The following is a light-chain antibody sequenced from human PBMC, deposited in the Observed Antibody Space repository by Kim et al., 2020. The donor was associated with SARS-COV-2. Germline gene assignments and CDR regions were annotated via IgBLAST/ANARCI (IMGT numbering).Light chain of an antibody. Sequence: ASGGDRVNITCRAGRGISSLLGSYQQKPGKAPKSLIYSAASLESGVPSRFSGSGSGTDFTLTISSLQPEDFATYYCQQYKTNPLTFGGGTKVDIK. CDR1: RGISSL. V-gene: IGKV1D-16*01. J-gene: IGKJ4*01. CDR3: QQYKTNPLT. CDR2: SAA.